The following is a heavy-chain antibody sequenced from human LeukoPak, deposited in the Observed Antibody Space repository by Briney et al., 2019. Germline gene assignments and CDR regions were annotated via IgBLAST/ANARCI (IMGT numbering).Heavy chain of an antibody. V-gene: IGHV4-59*01. J-gene: IGHJ5*02. Sequence: SETLSLTCTVSGDSISSYYWSWIRHPPGKGLQWIGYIYYSGSTNYNPSLQSRVTISVDTSKNQFSLKVSSVSAADTAVYYCAREVQGSAAAWGQGILVSVSS. CDR3: AREVQGSAAA. CDR2: IYYSGST. CDR1: GDSISSYY.